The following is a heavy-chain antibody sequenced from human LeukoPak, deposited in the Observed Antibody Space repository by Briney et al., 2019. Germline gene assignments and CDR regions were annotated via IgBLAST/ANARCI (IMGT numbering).Heavy chain of an antibody. CDR2: ISSSGSTI. V-gene: IGHV3-11*01. CDR3: ARPQSRYSGYSTFDY. D-gene: IGHD5-12*01. Sequence: GGSLRLSCAASGFTFSDYYMSWIRQAPGKGLEWVSYISSSGSTIYYADSVKGRFTISRDNAKNSLYLQMNSLRAEDTAVYYCARPQSRYSGYSTFDYWGQGTLVTVSS. CDR1: GFTFSDYY. J-gene: IGHJ4*02.